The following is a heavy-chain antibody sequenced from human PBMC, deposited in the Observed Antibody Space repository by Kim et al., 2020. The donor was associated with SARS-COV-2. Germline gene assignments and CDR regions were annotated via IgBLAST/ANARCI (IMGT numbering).Heavy chain of an antibody. J-gene: IGHJ6*02. CDR3: SKPPIYFDWLLRNVPDYYYYGMDV. CDR1: GFTFGDYA. D-gene: IGHD3-9*01. CDR2: IRSKAYGGTT. V-gene: IGHV3-49*04. Sequence: GGSLRLSCTASGFTFGDYAMSWVRQAPGKGLEWVGFIRSKAYGGTTEYAASVKGRFTISRDDSKSIAYLQMNSLKTEDTAVYYCSKPPIYFDWLLRNVPDYYYYGMDVWGQGTTVTVSS.